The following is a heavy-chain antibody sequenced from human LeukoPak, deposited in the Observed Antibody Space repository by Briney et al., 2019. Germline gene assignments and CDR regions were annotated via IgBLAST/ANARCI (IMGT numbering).Heavy chain of an antibody. Sequence: TGGSLRLSCAASGFTFSSYSMNWVRQAPGKGLEWVSYISSSGSTIKYADSVKGRFTISRGNAKNSLYLQMNSLRAEDTAVYYCARGLKGQYQDAFDIWGQGTMVTVSS. CDR2: ISSSGSTI. J-gene: IGHJ3*02. CDR3: ARGLKGQYQDAFDI. D-gene: IGHD2-2*01. V-gene: IGHV3-48*04. CDR1: GFTFSSYS.